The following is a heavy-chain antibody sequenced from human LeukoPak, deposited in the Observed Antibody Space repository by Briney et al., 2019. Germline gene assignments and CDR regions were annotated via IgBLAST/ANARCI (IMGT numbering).Heavy chain of an antibody. CDR1: GFTFSDYY. CDR3: ARTAIIGYSSGWYRAPSEDYFDY. Sequence: GGSLRLSCAASGFTFSDYYMSWIRQAPGKGLEWVSCISSSGSTIYYADPVKGRFTISRDNAKNSLYLQMNSLRAEDTAVYYCARTAIIGYSSGWYRAPSEDYFDYWGQGTLVTVSS. D-gene: IGHD6-19*01. V-gene: IGHV3-11*04. J-gene: IGHJ4*02. CDR2: ISSSGSTI.